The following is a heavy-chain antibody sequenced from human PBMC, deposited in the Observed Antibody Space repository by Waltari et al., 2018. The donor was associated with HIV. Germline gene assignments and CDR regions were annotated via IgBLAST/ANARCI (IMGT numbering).Heavy chain of an antibody. J-gene: IGHJ5*02. D-gene: IGHD2-15*01. CDR1: GGTFSGYY. CDR2: INHSGKT. Sequence: QVQLQQWGAGLLKPSETLSLTCAVYGGTFSGYYWTWIRQAPGKGLEWIGEINHSGKTNYNPSLKSRLTLSVDTSKKQVSLRMKSVTGADTAIYYCAREKSRASKWYGIFYYDAWGQGTLVSVPS. CDR3: AREKSRASKWYGIFYYDA. V-gene: IGHV4-34*02.